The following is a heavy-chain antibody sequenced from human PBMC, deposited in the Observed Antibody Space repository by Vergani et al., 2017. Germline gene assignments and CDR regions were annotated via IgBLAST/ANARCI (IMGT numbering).Heavy chain of an antibody. CDR1: GGSISSYY. Sequence: QVQLQESGPGLVKPSETLSLTCTVSGGSISSYYWSWIRQPPGKGLEWIGYIYYSGSTNYNPSLKSRVTISVDTSKNQFSLKLSSVTAAYTAVYYCARGSTVTYYYYYGMDVWGQGTTVTVSS. CDR3: ARGSTVTYYYYYGMDV. CDR2: IYYSGST. D-gene: IGHD4-17*01. J-gene: IGHJ6*02. V-gene: IGHV4-59*01.